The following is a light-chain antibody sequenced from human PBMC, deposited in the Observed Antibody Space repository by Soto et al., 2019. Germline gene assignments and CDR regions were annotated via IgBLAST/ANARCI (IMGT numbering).Light chain of an antibody. CDR3: QQRQYWPPIT. Sequence: EIVLTQSPGTLSLSPGERATLSCRASQSVSSSYLAWYQQKPGRAPRLLIHDVSRRVTGIPDRFSGSGSGTDFTLTISSLEPEDFAIYYCQQRQYWPPITFGQGTRLEIK. CDR2: DVS. CDR1: QSVSSSY. J-gene: IGKJ5*01. V-gene: IGKV3D-20*02.